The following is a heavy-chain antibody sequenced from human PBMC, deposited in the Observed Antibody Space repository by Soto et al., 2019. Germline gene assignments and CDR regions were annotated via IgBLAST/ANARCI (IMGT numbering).Heavy chain of an antibody. D-gene: IGHD2-15*01. J-gene: IGHJ4*02. CDR2: IIPMFDTP. CDR1: GGTFSSDS. CDR3: ARSGGLDRDFNY. Sequence: QVQLVQSGAEVKKPGSSVKVSCKASGGTFSSDSFSWMRQAPGQGLEWMGGIIPMFDTPIYAQKFQDRVTITADESTSTDYMQLSSLRSGDTAVYYCARSGGLDRDFNYWGQGSLVTVSS. V-gene: IGHV1-69*12.